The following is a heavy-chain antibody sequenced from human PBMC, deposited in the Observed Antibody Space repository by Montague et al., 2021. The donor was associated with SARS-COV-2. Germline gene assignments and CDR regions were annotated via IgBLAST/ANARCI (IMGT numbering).Heavy chain of an antibody. V-gene: IGHV4-59*08. J-gene: IGHJ4*02. D-gene: IGHD2-15*01. Sequence: SETLSLTCTDSGGSISSFYWSWFRQPPGKGLEWIGYISDSGSTNCNPSLTSRVTMSVDTSKNQFSLKVNSVTAADTAVYYCARHYSATLPAVYWGQGTLVTVSS. CDR2: ISDSGST. CDR3: ARHYSATLPAVY. CDR1: GGSISSFY.